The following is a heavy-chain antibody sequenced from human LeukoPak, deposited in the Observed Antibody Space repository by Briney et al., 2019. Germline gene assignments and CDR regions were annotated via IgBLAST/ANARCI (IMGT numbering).Heavy chain of an antibody. CDR3: ARGASRSFDY. CDR2: MNPNSGNT. Sequence: ASVKVSCKASGYTLTTYEIHWVRQATGQGLEWMGWMNPNSGNTAYVQKFQGRLTFTRTTSINTAYMELSSLRSEDTAVYYCARGASRSFDYWGQGTLVTVSS. J-gene: IGHJ4*02. V-gene: IGHV1-8*03. CDR1: GYTLTTYE.